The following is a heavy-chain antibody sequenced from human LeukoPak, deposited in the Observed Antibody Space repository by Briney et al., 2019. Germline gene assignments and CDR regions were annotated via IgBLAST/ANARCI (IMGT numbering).Heavy chain of an antibody. J-gene: IGHJ4*02. CDR3: AKGPPIYYGSGSYSSGYFDY. D-gene: IGHD3-10*01. Sequence: PGGSLRLSCAASGFTFSSYAMSWVRQAPGKGLEWVASIRHDSSQIYYVDSVKGRFTISRDNAKNSLYLQMNSLRAEDTAVYYCAKGPPIYYGSGSYSSGYFDYWGQGTLVTVSS. V-gene: IGHV3-7*03. CDR2: IRHDSSQI. CDR1: GFTFSSYA.